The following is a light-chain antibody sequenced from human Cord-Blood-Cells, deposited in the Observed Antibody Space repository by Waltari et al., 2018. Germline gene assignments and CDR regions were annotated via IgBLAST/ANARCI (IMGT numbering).Light chain of an antibody. J-gene: IGKJ2*01. CDR1: QRVSSSY. CDR2: GAS. V-gene: IGKV3-20*01. CDR3: QQYGSSYT. Sequence: EIVLTQSPGTLSLSTGERVTLSCRASQRVSSSYLAWYQQKPGQAPRLLIYGASSRATGIPDRFSGSGSGTDFTLTISRLEPEDFAVYYCQQYGSSYTFGQGTKLEIK.